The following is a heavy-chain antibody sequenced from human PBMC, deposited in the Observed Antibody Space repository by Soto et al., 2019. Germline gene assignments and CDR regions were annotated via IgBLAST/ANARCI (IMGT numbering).Heavy chain of an antibody. CDR2: IYHSGST. J-gene: IGHJ1*01. Sequence: QVQLQESGPGLVKPSGTLSLTCAVSGGSISSSNWWSWVRQPPGKGLEWTGEIYHSGSTNYNPSLKGRGTKPVAKPHDPVRLKLRSVTAADPAVYYCAWRQDYGDYRGCFQRWGQGTLVTVSS. CDR1: GGSISSSNW. V-gene: IGHV4-4*02. CDR3: AWRQDYGDYRGCFQR. D-gene: IGHD4-17*01.